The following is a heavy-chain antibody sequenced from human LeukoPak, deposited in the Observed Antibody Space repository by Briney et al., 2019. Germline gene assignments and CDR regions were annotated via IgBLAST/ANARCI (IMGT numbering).Heavy chain of an antibody. CDR1: GFTLSSYW. D-gene: IGHD5-12*01. J-gene: IGHJ4*02. CDR2: IDSDGSST. V-gene: IGHV3-74*01. CDR3: GRGRSGGFFDY. Sequence: PGGSLRLSCAASGFTLSSYWMNWVRQAPGKGLVWVSRIDSDGSSTSYADSVKGRFTISRDNAKNTLYLQMNKLRDEDTAVYYCGRGRSGGFFDYWGQGTLVTVSS.